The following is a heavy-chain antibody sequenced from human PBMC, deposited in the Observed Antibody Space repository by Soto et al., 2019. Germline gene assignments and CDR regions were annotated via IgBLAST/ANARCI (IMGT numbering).Heavy chain of an antibody. Sequence: PSETLSLTCTVSGGSISSGDYYWSWIRQPPGKGLEWIGYIYYSGSTYYKTSLKSRVTISVDTSKNKFSLKLSSVTAADTAVYFCASTHYYDSSGYYYLYYFDYWGQGTLVTVSS. V-gene: IGHV4-30-4*01. CDR3: ASTHYYDSSGYYYLYYFDY. J-gene: IGHJ4*02. CDR1: GGSISSGDYY. CDR2: IYYSGST. D-gene: IGHD3-22*01.